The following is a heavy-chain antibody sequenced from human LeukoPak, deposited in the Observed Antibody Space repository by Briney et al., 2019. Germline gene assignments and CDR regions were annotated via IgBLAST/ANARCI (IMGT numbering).Heavy chain of an antibody. CDR3: ARDLRFLEPARAFDP. Sequence: ASVKVSCKASGYTFTSYYMHWVRQAPGQGLEWMGIINPSGGSTSYAQKSQGRVTMTRDTSTSTVYMELSSLRSEDTAVYYCARDLRFLEPARAFDPWGQGTLVTVSS. CDR2: INPSGGST. D-gene: IGHD3-3*01. V-gene: IGHV1-46*01. CDR1: GYTFTSYY. J-gene: IGHJ5*02.